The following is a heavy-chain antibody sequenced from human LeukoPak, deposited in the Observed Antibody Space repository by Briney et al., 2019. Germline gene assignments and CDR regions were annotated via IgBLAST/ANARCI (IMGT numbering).Heavy chain of an antibody. V-gene: IGHV1-2*06. Sequence: ASVTVSCKASGYTFTGYYMHWVRQAPGQGLEWMGRINPNSGGTNYAQKFQGRVTMTRDTSISTAYMELSRLRSDDTAVYYCARGGPGGSGSYYNIDYWGQGTLVTVSS. CDR1: GYTFTGYY. D-gene: IGHD3-10*01. CDR3: ARGGPGGSGSYYNIDY. J-gene: IGHJ4*02. CDR2: INPNSGGT.